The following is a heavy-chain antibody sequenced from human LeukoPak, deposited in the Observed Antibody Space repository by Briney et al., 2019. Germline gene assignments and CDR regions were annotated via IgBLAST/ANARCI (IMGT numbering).Heavy chain of an antibody. Sequence: PGGALRLSCAASGFTFSSYSMTWVRQAPGKGLEWVSSSSSSSSYIYYADSVKGRFTISRDNAKNSLYLQMNSLRAEDTAVYYCARDRDISGYYSDWGQGTLVTVSS. J-gene: IGHJ4*02. CDR1: GFTFSSYS. CDR3: ARDRDISGYYSD. V-gene: IGHV3-21*01. CDR2: SSSSSSYI. D-gene: IGHD3-22*01.